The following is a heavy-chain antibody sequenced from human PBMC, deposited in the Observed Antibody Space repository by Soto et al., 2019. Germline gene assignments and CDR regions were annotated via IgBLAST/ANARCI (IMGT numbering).Heavy chain of an antibody. Sequence: PSGTLSLTCSVYGWSFSDYYWNWSRQPPGKGLEWIGEINHRGSMNYNPSLKSRVNISIDTSKKQFSLKLSSLTAADTAVYYCARDFGIYAGSTTKDYYGMNASGHGTTVTVS. CDR2: INHRGSM. V-gene: IGHV4-34*01. CDR1: GWSFSDYY. J-gene: IGHJ6*02. CDR3: ARDFGIYAGSTTKDYYGMNA. D-gene: IGHD1-26*01.